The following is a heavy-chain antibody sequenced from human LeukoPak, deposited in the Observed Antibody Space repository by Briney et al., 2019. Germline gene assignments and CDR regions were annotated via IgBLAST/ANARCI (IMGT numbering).Heavy chain of an antibody. V-gene: IGHV4-4*07. J-gene: IGHJ4*02. CDR1: GDSMGNDY. Sequence: PSETLSLTCTVSGDSMGNDYWSWIRQSAGKGLEWIGRISTSGSTDYNPSLRSRVTMSVDTSRNQFSLTLTSMTAADTAVYYCAKKGRSSDFWSGYYYFDYWGQGTLVTVSS. CDR2: ISTSGST. D-gene: IGHD3-3*01. CDR3: AKKGRSSDFWSGYYYFDY.